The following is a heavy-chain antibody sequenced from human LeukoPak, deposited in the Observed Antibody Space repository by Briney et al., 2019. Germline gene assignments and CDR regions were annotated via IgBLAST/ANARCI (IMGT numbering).Heavy chain of an antibody. V-gene: IGHV1-2*02. D-gene: IGHD3-3*01. CDR1: GYTFTGYY. Sequence: ASVKVSCKASGYTFTGYYMHWVRQAPGQGLEWMGWINPNSGGTNYAQKFQGRVTMTRDTSISTAYMELSRLRSDDTAVYYCARATYYDFWSGHHGMDVWGQGTTVTVSS. CDR3: ARATYYDFWSGHHGMDV. J-gene: IGHJ6*02. CDR2: INPNSGGT.